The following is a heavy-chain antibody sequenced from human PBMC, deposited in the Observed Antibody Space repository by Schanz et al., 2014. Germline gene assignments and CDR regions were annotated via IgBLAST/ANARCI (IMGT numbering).Heavy chain of an antibody. D-gene: IGHD3-10*02. V-gene: IGHV3-66*01. J-gene: IGHJ4*02. CDR2: VHPGGST. CDR3: AKNQYDDVDLSSFYFDF. Sequence: EVQLAESGGGLVQPGGSLRLSCAASGFTFSSYSMNWVRQAPGKGLEWVSFVHPGGSTYYPDSVKGRFTISRDSSKNTLYLQMNSLRPEDTAIYYCAKNQYDDVDLSSFYFDFWGQGTLVTVSS. CDR1: GFTFSSYS.